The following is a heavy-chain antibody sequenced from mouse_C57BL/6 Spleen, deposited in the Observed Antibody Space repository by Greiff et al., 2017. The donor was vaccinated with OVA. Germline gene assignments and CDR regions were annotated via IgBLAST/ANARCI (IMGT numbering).Heavy chain of an antibody. J-gene: IGHJ2*01. CDR1: GFSLTSYC. CDR2: IWSGGST. V-gene: IGHV2-2*01. CDR3: ARNAFDY. Sequence: VQLQQSGPGLVQPSQSLSITCTVSGFSLTSYCVHWVRQSPGKGLEWLGVIWSGGSTDYNAAYISRLSTSKDNSKSQVFFKMNSLHADDTAIYYCARNAFDYWGQGTTLTVSS.